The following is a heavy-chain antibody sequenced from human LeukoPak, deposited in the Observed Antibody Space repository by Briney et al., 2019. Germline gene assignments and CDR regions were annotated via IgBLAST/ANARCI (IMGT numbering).Heavy chain of an antibody. CDR1: GGSISSYY. CDR2: IYTSGST. D-gene: IGHD3-10*01. V-gene: IGHV4-4*07. CDR3: ARDLSYSYGSQFDY. Sequence: PSETLSLTCTVSGGSISSYYWSWVRQPAGKRLEWIGRIYTSGSTNYNPPLKRRVTMSVDTSKKQFSLKLSSVTAADTAVYFCARDLSYSYGSQFDYWGQGTLVTVSS. J-gene: IGHJ4*02.